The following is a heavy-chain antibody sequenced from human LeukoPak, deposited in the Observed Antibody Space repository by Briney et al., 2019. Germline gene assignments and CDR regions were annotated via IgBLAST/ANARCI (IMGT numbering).Heavy chain of an antibody. Sequence: GASVKVSCKASGYTFTGYYMHWVRQAPGQGLEWMGWINPNSGGTNYAQKFQGRVTMTRDTSISTAYMELSRLRSDDTAVYCCARVLSGSYRFDYWGQGTLVTVSS. D-gene: IGHD1-26*01. CDR3: ARVLSGSYRFDY. V-gene: IGHV1-2*02. CDR2: INPNSGGT. CDR1: GYTFTGYY. J-gene: IGHJ4*02.